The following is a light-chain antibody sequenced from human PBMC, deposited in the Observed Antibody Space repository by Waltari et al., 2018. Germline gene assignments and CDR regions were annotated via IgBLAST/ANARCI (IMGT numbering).Light chain of an antibody. CDR3: SSYAHNNHFV. CDR1: NSDVVAYNS. CDR2: EVT. V-gene: IGLV2-8*01. J-gene: IGLJ1*01. Sequence: QSVLTQPPSSTGSPGQSVTISCTGTNSDVVAYNSVSWYQQHPGKVPKLLIYEVTKRPSGVPDRFSGSKSGNTASLTVSGLQADDEADYYCSSYAHNNHFVFGTGTKVTVL.